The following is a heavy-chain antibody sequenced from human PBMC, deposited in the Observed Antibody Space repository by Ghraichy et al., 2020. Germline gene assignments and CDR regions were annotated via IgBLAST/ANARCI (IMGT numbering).Heavy chain of an antibody. Sequence: SETLSLTCTVSGGSISSYYWSWIRQPAGKGLEWIGRIYTSGSTNYNPSLKSRVTMSVDTSKNQFSLKLSSVTAADTAVYYCARERQWLRSNWFDPWGQGTLVTVSS. CDR1: GGSISSYY. CDR2: IYTSGST. J-gene: IGHJ5*02. D-gene: IGHD5-12*01. CDR3: ARERQWLRSNWFDP. V-gene: IGHV4-4*07.